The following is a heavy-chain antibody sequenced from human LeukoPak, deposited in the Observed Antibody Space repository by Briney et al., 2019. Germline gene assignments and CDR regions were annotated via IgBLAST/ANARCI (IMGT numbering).Heavy chain of an antibody. V-gene: IGHV1-2*02. CDR3: ASEMDNLYCFSTNCPLDY. Sequence: ASVKVSCKASGYTFTGHYMHWVRQAPGQGLEWLGWINPNSGGTNYAQKFQGRVTMTRDTSITTAYMELSRLRSDDTAVYYCASEMDNLYCFSTNCPLDYWGQGTLVTVSS. CDR1: GYTFTGHY. CDR2: INPNSGGT. D-gene: IGHD2-2*01. J-gene: IGHJ4*02.